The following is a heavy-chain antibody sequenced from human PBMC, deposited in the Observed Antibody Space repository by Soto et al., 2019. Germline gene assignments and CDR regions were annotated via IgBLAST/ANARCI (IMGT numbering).Heavy chain of an antibody. Sequence: EVQLVESGGGLVQPGRSLRLSCAASGFTFDDYAMHWVRQAPGKGLEWVSGISWNSGSIGYADSVKGRFTISRDNAKNSLYLQMNSLRAEDTALYYCAEDIGLGDAPLYFDYWGQGTLVTVSS. CDR1: GFTFDDYA. D-gene: IGHD2-21*02. CDR3: AEDIGLGDAPLYFDY. CDR2: ISWNSGSI. J-gene: IGHJ4*02. V-gene: IGHV3-9*01.